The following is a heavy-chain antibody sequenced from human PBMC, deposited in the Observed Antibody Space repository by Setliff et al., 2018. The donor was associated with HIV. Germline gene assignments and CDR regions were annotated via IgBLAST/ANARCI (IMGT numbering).Heavy chain of an antibody. D-gene: IGHD2-2*01. J-gene: IGHJ3*02. V-gene: IGHV3-23*01. Sequence: PGGSLRLSCSVSGFTLSNYAMNWVRQAPGKGLEWVSSIGTSGGSSYYADSVKGRFTISRDSSKNTLFLQLNSLRGEGTAVYYCAKSRITSQYDALDIWGQGTMVTVSS. CDR2: IGTSGGSS. CDR3: AKSRITSQYDALDI. CDR1: GFTLSNYA.